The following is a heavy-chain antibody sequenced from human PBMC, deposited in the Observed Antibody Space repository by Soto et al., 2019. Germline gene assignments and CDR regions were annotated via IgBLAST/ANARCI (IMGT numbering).Heavy chain of an antibody. CDR3: ASILYGANAFDY. CDR2: ISYSGST. Sequence: SETLSLTCSVSGGSVTSYYWTWIRQTPGRGLHFIGYISYSGSTSYNPSLRGRVTISTDTSKNQLSLKLSSVTAADTAIYYCASILYGANAFDYWGQGALVTVSS. V-gene: IGHV4-59*02. D-gene: IGHD4-17*01. J-gene: IGHJ4*02. CDR1: GGSVTSYY.